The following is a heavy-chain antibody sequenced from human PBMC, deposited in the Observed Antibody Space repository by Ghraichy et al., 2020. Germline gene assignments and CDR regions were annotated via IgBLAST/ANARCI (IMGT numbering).Heavy chain of an antibody. D-gene: IGHD1-26*01. J-gene: IGHJ6*02. CDR2: LSSSNTTR. Sequence: GGSLRLSCAASGFRFSEYYMSWVRQAPGKGLEWVAYLSSSNTTRYYADSVKGRFTISRDNAKNSLYLQMNSLRAEDTAVYYCVRDRIAWDVGGPMDVWGQGTTVTVSS. CDR3: VRDRIAWDVGGPMDV. CDR1: GFRFSEYY. V-gene: IGHV3-11*01.